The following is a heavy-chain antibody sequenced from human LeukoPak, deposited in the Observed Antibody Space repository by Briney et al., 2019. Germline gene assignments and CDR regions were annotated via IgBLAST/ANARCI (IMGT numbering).Heavy chain of an antibody. CDR3: ASSGYSYGPPTFY. D-gene: IGHD5-18*01. CDR1: GGSISSYY. J-gene: IGHJ4*02. Sequence: SETLSLTCTVSGGSISSYYWSWIRQPPGKGLEWIGYIDYSGSTNYKPSLKRRVTISVDTSKNQFSLKLSSVTAADTAVYYCASSGYSYGPPTFYWGQGTLVTVSS. V-gene: IGHV4-59*12. CDR2: IDYSGST.